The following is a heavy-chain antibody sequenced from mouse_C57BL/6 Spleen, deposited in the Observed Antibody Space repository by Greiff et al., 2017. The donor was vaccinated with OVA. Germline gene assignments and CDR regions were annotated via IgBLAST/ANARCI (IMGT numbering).Heavy chain of an antibody. CDR2: IRSKSSNYAT. CDR3: VRDRGSSWDYYAMDY. V-gene: IGHV10-3*01. Sequence: EVHLVESGGGLVQPKGSLKLSCAASGFTFNTYAMHWVRQAPGKGLEWVARIRSKSSNYATYYADSVKDKFTISRDDSQSMLYLQMNNLKTEDTAMYYCVRDRGSSWDYYAMDYWGQGTSVTVSS. J-gene: IGHJ4*01. CDR1: GFTFNTYA. D-gene: IGHD1-1*01.